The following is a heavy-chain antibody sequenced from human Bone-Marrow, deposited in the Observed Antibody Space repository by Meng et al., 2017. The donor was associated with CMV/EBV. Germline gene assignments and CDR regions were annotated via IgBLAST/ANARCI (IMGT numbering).Heavy chain of an antibody. V-gene: IGHV3-30*04. J-gene: IGHJ4*02. CDR1: GFTFSSYA. Sequence: GGSLRLSCAASGFTFSSYAMHWVRQAPGKGLEWVAVISYDGSNKYYADSVKGRFTISRDNSKNTLYLQMNSLRAEDTAAYYCAREVYRLFDYWGQGTLVTVSS. CDR2: ISYDGSNK. CDR3: AREVYRLFDY. D-gene: IGHD3-16*02.